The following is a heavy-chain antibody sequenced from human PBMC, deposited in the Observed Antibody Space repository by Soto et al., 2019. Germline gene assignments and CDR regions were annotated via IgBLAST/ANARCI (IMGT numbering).Heavy chain of an antibody. Sequence: QVQLQESGPGLVKPSGTLSLTCAVSGGSISSSNWWSWVRQPPGKGLEWIGEIYHSGSTNYNPSLTRRVTTSVATSQHPASLKRSSVTAADTAVYYCARAYSASGDYGAILWGQGTLVTVSS. V-gene: IGHV4-4*02. J-gene: IGHJ4*02. D-gene: IGHD4-17*01. CDR3: ARAYSASGDYGAIL. CDR1: GGSISSSNW. CDR2: IYHSGST.